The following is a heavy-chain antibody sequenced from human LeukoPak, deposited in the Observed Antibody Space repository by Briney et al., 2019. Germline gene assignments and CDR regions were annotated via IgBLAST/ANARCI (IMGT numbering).Heavy chain of an antibody. CDR1: GYTFTSYW. Sequence: GDSLKISCTDSGYTFTSYWIGWVRQMPGKGLEWMGIIYPGDSDTRYSPSFQGQVTISADKSIRTAYLQWSSLKASDTAMYYCARHYGDYDILAGLYPYGMDVWGQGTTVTVSS. CDR3: ARHYGDYDILAGLYPYGMDV. D-gene: IGHD3-9*01. J-gene: IGHJ6*02. V-gene: IGHV5-51*01. CDR2: IYPGDSDT.